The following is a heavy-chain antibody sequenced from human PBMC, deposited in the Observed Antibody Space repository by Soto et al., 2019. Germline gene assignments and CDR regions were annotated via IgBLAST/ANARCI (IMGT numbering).Heavy chain of an antibody. CDR3: ARAARRTRNDY. CDR1: GGSISSGDYY. CDR2: IYYSGST. V-gene: IGHV4-30-4*01. Sequence: SETLSLTCTVSGGSISSGDYYRSWIRHPPGKGLEWIGYIYYSGSTYYNPSLKSRVTISVDTSKNQFSLKLSSVTAADTAVYYCARAARRTRNDYCGPGTMVAVSS. J-gene: IGHJ4*02.